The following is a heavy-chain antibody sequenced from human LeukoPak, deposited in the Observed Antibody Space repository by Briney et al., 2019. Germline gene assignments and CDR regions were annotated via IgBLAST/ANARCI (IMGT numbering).Heavy chain of an antibody. CDR3: ARGDDYGSGSYSALDY. J-gene: IGHJ4*02. D-gene: IGHD3-10*01. V-gene: IGHV4-30-2*01. Sequence: PSETLSLTCAVSGGSISSGGYSWSWIRQPPGKGLEWIGYIYHSGSTYYNPSLKSRVTISVDTSKNQFSLKLSSVTAADTAVYYCARGDDYGSGSYSALDYWGQGTLVTVSS. CDR1: GGSISSGGYS. CDR2: IYHSGST.